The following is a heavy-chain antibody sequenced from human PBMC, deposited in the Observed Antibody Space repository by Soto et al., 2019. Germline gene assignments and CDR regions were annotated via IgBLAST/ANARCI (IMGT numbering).Heavy chain of an antibody. J-gene: IGHJ6*02. V-gene: IGHV4-39*01. CDR3: TRHSAHLSGDV. Sequence: SETLSLTCTVSGGSIATSSDYWAWIRQPTGMGLEWIASIYYSGDTYYSPSLKRRATISEDKSKNQYSLKLNSVTAADTALDYCTRHSAHLSGDVWGQGTRVTVSS. CDR1: GGSIATSSDY. CDR2: IYYSGDT. D-gene: IGHD1-26*01.